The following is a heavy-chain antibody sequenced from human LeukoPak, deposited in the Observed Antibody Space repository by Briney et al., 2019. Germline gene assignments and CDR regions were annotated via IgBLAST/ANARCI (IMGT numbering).Heavy chain of an antibody. CDR2: ISGSGGST. J-gene: IGHJ4*02. V-gene: IGHV3-23*01. D-gene: IGHD4-17*01. CDR1: GFIFSSYA. Sequence: PGGSLRLSCAASGFIFSSYAMSWVRQAPGKGLEWVSTISGSGGSTYYADSVKGRFTISRDNSKNTLYLQMNSLRAEDTAVYYCARLNYGDPLDYWGQGTLVTVSS. CDR3: ARLNYGDPLDY.